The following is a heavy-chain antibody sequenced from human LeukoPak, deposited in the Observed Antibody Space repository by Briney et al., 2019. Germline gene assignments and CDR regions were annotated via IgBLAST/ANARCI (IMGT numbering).Heavy chain of an antibody. CDR2: IKEDGSEK. D-gene: IGHD2-21*01. CDR3: ARDKGFLSFDI. Sequence: PGGSLRLSCAASGFTFSIYWMTWVRQAPGKGLEWVANIKEDGSEKYYVSSVKGRFTISRDNAKNSLYLQMNSLRAEDTAVYYCARDKGFLSFDIWGQGTMVTVSS. J-gene: IGHJ3*02. V-gene: IGHV3-7*03. CDR1: GFTFSIYW.